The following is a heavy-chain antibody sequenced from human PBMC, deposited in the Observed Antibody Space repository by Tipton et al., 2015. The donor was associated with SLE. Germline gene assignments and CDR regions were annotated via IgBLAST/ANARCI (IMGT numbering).Heavy chain of an antibody. V-gene: IGHV4-59*01. CDR2: VYSSGST. Sequence: GLVKPSETLSLTCTVSGGSISGYYWSWIRQSPGEGLEWIGYVYSSGSTHYNPSLKSRVTISVDASKNQFSLRLTSVTAADTAMYFCARDSSGSYYDRGGYYQLANRHFDAWGRGTLVTVSS. CDR1: GGSISGYY. J-gene: IGHJ4*02. CDR3: ARDSSGSYYDRGGYYQLANRHFDA. D-gene: IGHD3-22*01.